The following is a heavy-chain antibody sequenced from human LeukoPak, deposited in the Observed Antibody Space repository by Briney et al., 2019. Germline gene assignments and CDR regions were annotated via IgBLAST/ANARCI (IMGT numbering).Heavy chain of an antibody. Sequence: ALVKVSCKASGGTFTSYAISWVRQAPGQGLEWMGRIIPILGIANYAQKFQGRVTITADKSTSTAYMELSSLRSEDTAVYYCARVGCSSTSCYTYYYGMDVWGQGTTVTVSS. V-gene: IGHV1-69*04. CDR2: IIPILGIA. D-gene: IGHD2-2*02. CDR1: GGTFTSYA. J-gene: IGHJ6*02. CDR3: ARVGCSSTSCYTYYYGMDV.